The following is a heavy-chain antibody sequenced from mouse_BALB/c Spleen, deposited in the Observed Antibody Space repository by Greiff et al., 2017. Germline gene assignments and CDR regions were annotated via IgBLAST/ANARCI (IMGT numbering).Heavy chain of an antibody. J-gene: IGHJ1*01. CDR1: GFTFSSYA. Sequence: EVHLVESGGGLVKPGGSLKLSCAASGFTFSSYAMSWVRQTPEKRLEWVATISSGGSYTYYPDSVKGRFTISRDNAKNTLYLQMSSLRSEDTAMYYCTTVVATRYWYFDVWGAGTTVTVSS. V-gene: IGHV5-9-3*01. D-gene: IGHD1-1*01. CDR2: ISSGGSYT. CDR3: TTVVATRYWYFDV.